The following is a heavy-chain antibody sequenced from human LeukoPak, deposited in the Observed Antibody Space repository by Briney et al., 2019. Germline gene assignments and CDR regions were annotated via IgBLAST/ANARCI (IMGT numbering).Heavy chain of an antibody. CDR3: ARGGNFWGSYRLNWFDP. V-gene: IGHV1-2*04. Sequence: GASVKVSCKASGYTFTGYYMHWVRQAPGQGLEWMGWINPNSGGTNYAQKFQGWVTMTRDTSNSSAYMELSRLRSDDTAVYYCARGGNFWGSYRLNWFDPWGQEPWSPSPQ. J-gene: IGHJ5*02. D-gene: IGHD3-16*02. CDR1: GYTFTGYY. CDR2: INPNSGGT.